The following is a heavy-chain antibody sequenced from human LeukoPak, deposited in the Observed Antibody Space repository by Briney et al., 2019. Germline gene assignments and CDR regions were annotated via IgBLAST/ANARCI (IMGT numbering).Heavy chain of an antibody. Sequence: ASVKVSCKPSGYPFTKFGIIWVRQAPGQGLEWMGWTSPHNDSRNYAKKFQGRVTMTTDTSTSTAYMELRSLRSDDTAVYYCAREGASCSGDACYYYFDYWGQGTLVTVSS. CDR1: GYPFTKFG. J-gene: IGHJ4*02. V-gene: IGHV1-18*01. CDR3: AREGASCSGDACYYYFDY. D-gene: IGHD2-21*02. CDR2: TSPHNDSR.